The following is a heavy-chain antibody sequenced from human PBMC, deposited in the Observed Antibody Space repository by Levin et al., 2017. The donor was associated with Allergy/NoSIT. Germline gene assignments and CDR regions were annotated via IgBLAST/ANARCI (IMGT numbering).Heavy chain of an antibody. V-gene: IGHV4-59*01. CDR2: IYYSGST. Sequence: SETLSLTCTVSGGSISSYYWSWIRQPPGKGLEWIGYIYYSGSTNYNPSLKSRVTISVDTSKNQFSLKLSSVTAADTAVYYCARDGQRAYYYGMDVWGQGTTVTVSS. CDR3: ARDGQRAYYYGMDV. CDR1: GGSISSYY. J-gene: IGHJ6*02.